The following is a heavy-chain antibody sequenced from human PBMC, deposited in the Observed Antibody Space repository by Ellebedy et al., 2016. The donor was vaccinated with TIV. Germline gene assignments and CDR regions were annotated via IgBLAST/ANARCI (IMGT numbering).Heavy chain of an antibody. J-gene: IGHJ4*02. D-gene: IGHD1-14*01. CDR3: AKELVSRDSISCDY. Sequence: GESLKISCAASGFTFSNHAMAWVRQAPGKGLEWVSAIGPRSEYTFYADSVKGRFTFSRDNSKNTLYLQMNSLRAEDTAVYYCAKELVSRDSISCDYWGLGTLVTVSS. V-gene: IGHV3-23*01. CDR2: IGPRSEYT. CDR1: GFTFSNHA.